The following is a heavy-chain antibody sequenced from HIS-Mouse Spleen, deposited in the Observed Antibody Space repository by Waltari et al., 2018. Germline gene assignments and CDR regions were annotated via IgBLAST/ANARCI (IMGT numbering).Heavy chain of an antibody. CDR2: LYYSGST. J-gene: IGHJ2*01. D-gene: IGHD6-13*01. V-gene: IGHV4-39*07. Sequence: QLQLQESGPGLVKPSETLSLTCTVSGGSISSSSYYWGWIRQPPGKGLEWIGRLYYSGSTYYNRSLKSRVTISVDTAKNQFALKLSSVTAADTAVYYCAREIPYSSSWYDWYFDLWGRGTLVTVSS. CDR1: GGSISSSSYY. CDR3: AREIPYSSSWYDWYFDL.